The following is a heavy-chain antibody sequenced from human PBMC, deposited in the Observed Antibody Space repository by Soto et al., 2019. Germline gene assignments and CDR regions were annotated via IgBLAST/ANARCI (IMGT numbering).Heavy chain of an antibody. CDR1: GVTFTSSA. V-gene: IGHV1-58*01. Sequence: SVKVSCKASGVTFTSSAVQWVRQARGQRLEWIGWIVVGSGNTNYAQKFQERVTITRDMSTSTAYMELSSLRSEDTAVYYCAADPGIAVAYYWGQGTLVTVSS. D-gene: IGHD6-19*01. J-gene: IGHJ4*02. CDR3: AADPGIAVAYY. CDR2: IVVGSGNT.